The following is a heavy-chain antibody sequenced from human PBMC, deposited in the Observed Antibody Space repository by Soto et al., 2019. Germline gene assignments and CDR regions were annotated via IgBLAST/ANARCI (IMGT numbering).Heavy chain of an antibody. Sequence: PSETLCVTCSFSVGSINSSSYFWGWVRQPPGKGLEWIGSIYYSGSTYYNPSLRSRVTISVDTSKNQFSLKLSSVTAADTAVFYCARHYSSGSSNWFDPWGQGTLVTVSS. CDR2: IYYSGST. V-gene: IGHV4-39*01. J-gene: IGHJ5*02. D-gene: IGHD6-19*01. CDR1: VGSINSSSYF. CDR3: ARHYSSGSSNWFDP.